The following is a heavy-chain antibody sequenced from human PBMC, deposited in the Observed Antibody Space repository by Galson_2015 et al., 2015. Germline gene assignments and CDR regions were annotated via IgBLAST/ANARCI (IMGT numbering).Heavy chain of an antibody. CDR1: GYSFTTYG. J-gene: IGHJ3*02. V-gene: IGHV5-51*01. CDR2: IYPGDSDT. D-gene: IGHD3-10*01. CDR3: ARVYFYGSGSYYTADVFDT. Sequence: QSGAEVKKPGESLKISCKGSGYSFTTYGIGWVRHMPGKGLEWMAIIYPGDSDTRYSPSFQGQVTISADKSISTAYLQWSSLKASDTATYYCARVYFYGSGSYYTADVFDTWGQGTMVIVSS.